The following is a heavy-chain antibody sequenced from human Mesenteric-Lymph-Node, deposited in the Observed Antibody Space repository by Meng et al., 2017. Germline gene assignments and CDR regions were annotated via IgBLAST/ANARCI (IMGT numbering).Heavy chain of an antibody. CDR1: GYAFTTYA. J-gene: IGHJ5*02. V-gene: IGHV1-3*01. CDR3: ARCIAVAGNWFDP. Sequence: QVHLVQSGAEVKKLGASVKVSCKASGYAFTTYAIHWLRQAPGQRLEWMGWINAGNGNTRYSQKFQGRVSITRDTSASTAYMELSSLRSEDTAVYYCARCIAVAGNWFDPWGQGTLVTVSS. CDR2: INAGNGNT. D-gene: IGHD6-19*01.